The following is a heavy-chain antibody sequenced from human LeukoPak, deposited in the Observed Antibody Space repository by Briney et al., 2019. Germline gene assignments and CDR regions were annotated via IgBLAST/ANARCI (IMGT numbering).Heavy chain of an antibody. V-gene: IGHV1-2*02. CDR2: INPNSGGT. D-gene: IGHD2-15*01. Sequence: ASVKVSCKASGYTFTGYYMHWVRQAPGQGLEWMGWINPNSGGTNYAQKFQGRVTMTRDTSISTAYMELSRLRSDDTAVYYCARYCSGGSCQYGMDVWGQGTTVPVSS. J-gene: IGHJ6*02. CDR1: GYTFTGYY. CDR3: ARYCSGGSCQYGMDV.